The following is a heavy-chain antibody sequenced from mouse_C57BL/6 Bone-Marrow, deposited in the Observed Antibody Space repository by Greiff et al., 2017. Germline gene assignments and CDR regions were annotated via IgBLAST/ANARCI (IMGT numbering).Heavy chain of an antibody. D-gene: IGHD1-1*01. V-gene: IGHV5-9*01. CDR3: SRQVTTVLATKYFDV. Sequence: EVMLVESGGGLVKPGGSLKLSCAASGFTFSSYTMSWVPQTPGKRLQWVAALCGGGGNTYYPDSVKGRFTMSRDNDKNILYLQMSSLRSEDSALYDCSRQVTTVLATKYFDVWGTGTTVTVSA. J-gene: IGHJ1*03. CDR2: LCGGGGNT. CDR1: GFTFSSYT.